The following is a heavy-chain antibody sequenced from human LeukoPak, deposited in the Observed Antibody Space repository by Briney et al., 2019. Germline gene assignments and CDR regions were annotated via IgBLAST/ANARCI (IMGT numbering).Heavy chain of an antibody. CDR3: ARGRGSHGTIPFFDY. J-gene: IGHJ4*02. CDR1: NDSIFSYS. V-gene: IGHV4-59*01. Sequence: SETLSLTCTVSNDSIFSYSWSWIRQPPGKGLEWIGYIYYSGSTNYNPSLKSRVTISVDTSKNQFSLNLSSVTAADKAVYYCARGRGSHGTIPFFDYWDQGTLVTVSS. CDR2: IYYSGST. D-gene: IGHD3-16*01.